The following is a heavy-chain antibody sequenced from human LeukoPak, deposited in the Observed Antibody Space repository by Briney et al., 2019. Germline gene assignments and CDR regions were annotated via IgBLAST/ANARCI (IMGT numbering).Heavy chain of an antibody. J-gene: IGHJ4*02. CDR2: ISDSGGST. D-gene: IGHD4-11*01. V-gene: IGHV3-23*01. CDR3: AKYAVDYSNYVRPRYYFDY. Sequence: GGSLRLSCAASGFTFRSYAMSWVRQAPGKGLEWVSGISDSGGSTYYADSVKGRFTISRDNSKNTLYLQMNSLRAEDTAVYYCAKYAVDYSNYVRPRYYFDYWGQGTLVTVSS. CDR1: GFTFRSYA.